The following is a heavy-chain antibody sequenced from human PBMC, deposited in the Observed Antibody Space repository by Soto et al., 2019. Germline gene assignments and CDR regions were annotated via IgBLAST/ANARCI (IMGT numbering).Heavy chain of an antibody. CDR3: ARDGPWDDYIWGSYRPFYYYYYMDV. CDR1: GFTFSSYA. D-gene: IGHD3-16*02. V-gene: IGHV3-64*01. CDR2: ISSNGGST. J-gene: IGHJ6*03. Sequence: GGSLRLSCAASGFTFSSYAMHWVRQAPGKGLEYVSAISSNGGSTYYANSVKGRFTISRDNSKNTLYLQMGSLRAEDMAVYYCARDGPWDDYIWGSYRPFYYYYYMDVWGKGTTVTVSS.